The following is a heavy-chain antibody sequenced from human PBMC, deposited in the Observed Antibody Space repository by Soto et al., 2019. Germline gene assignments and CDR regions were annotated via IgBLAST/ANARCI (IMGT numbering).Heavy chain of an antibody. D-gene: IGHD3-10*01. CDR2: IYYSGST. CDR1: GGSISSSSYY. V-gene: IGHV4-39*01. J-gene: IGHJ5*02. Sequence: SETLSLTCTVSGGSISSSSYYWGWIRQPPGKGLEWIGSIYYSGSTYYNPSLKSRVTTSVDTSKNQFSLKLSSVTAADTAVYYCARHRLNYYGSGSYYGWFDPWGQGTLVTVSS. CDR3: ARHRLNYYGSGSYYGWFDP.